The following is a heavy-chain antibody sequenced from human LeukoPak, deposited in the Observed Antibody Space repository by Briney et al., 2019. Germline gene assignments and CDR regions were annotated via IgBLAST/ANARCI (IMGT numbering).Heavy chain of an antibody. Sequence: GGSLRLSCAASGFTFSNYWMHWVRQAPGKGLAWVSRINSDGSSTSYADSVKGRFAISRDNAKNTLYLQMNSLRAEDTAVYYCASFAYSSGWYSWGQGTLVTVSS. D-gene: IGHD6-19*01. V-gene: IGHV3-74*01. CDR1: GFTFSNYW. CDR3: ASFAYSSGWYS. J-gene: IGHJ4*02. CDR2: INSDGSST.